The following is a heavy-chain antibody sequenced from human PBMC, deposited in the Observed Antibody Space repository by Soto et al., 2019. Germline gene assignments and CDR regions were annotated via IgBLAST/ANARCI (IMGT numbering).Heavy chain of an antibody. J-gene: IGHJ3*01. D-gene: IGHD2-2*01. CDR2: ISSSGST. V-gene: IGHV3-48*03. CDR1: GLTFSSYE. Sequence: GGSLRLSCAVSGLTFSSYEMNWVRQAPEKGLEWVPYISSSGSTIYADSVKGRFTISRDNAKNSLYLQMNSLRAEDTAVYYCARGGYCDSTTCYRLNAFDVWGQGTMVTVSS. CDR3: ARGGYCDSTTCYRLNAFDV.